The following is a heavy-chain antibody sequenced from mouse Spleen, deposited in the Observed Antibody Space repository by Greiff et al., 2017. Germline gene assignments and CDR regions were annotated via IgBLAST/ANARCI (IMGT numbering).Heavy chain of an antibody. Sequence: EVMLVESEGGLVQPGSSMKLSCTASGFTFSDYYMAWVRQVPEKGLEWVANINYDGSSTYYLDSLKSRFIISRDNAKNILYLQMSSLKSEDTATYYCARGKRLLWYFDVWGAGTTVTVSS. V-gene: IGHV5-16*01. CDR2: INYDGSST. J-gene: IGHJ1*01. CDR1: GFTFSDYY. CDR3: ARGKRLLWYFDV. D-gene: IGHD2-3*01.